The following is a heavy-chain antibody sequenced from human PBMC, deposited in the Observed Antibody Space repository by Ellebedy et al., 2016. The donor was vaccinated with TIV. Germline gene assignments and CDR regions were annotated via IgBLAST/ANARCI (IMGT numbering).Heavy chain of an antibody. CDR1: GFTFSSYA. CDR2: ISGTGSSTT. D-gene: IGHD2-21*02. CDR3: ARAIGVADCS. V-gene: IGHV3-23*01. Sequence: PGGSLRLSCVASGFTFSSYAMSWVRQAPGKGLDWVSAISGTGSSTTHYADSVKGRFTISRDNSKNSLYLQMNSLRDEDTAVYYCARAIGVADCSWGQGTLVTVSS. J-gene: IGHJ5*02.